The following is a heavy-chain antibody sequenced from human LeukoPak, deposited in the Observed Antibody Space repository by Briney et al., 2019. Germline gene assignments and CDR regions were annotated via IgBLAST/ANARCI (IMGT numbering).Heavy chain of an antibody. CDR1: GGTFSSYA. D-gene: IGHD3-10*01. V-gene: IGHV1-69*13. J-gene: IGHJ4*02. Sequence: SVTVSCKASGGTFSSYAISWVRQAPGQGLEWMGGIIPIFGTANYAQKFQGRVTITADESTSTAYMELSSLRSEDTAVYYCARSGYYYGSGSYTTTYYFDYWGQGTLVTVSS. CDR3: ARSGYYYGSGSYTTTYYFDY. CDR2: IIPIFGTA.